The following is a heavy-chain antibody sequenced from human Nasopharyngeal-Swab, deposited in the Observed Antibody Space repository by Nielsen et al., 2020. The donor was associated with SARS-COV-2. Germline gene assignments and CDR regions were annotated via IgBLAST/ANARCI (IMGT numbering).Heavy chain of an antibody. J-gene: IGHJ4*02. Sequence: SVKVSCKASGYTFTGYYMHWVRQAPGQGLEWMGGIIPIFGTANYAQKFQGRVTITADESTSTAYMELSSLRSEDTAVYYCARGQGSSWQLGLLWGQGTLVTVSS. CDR3: ARGQGSSWQLGLL. CDR1: GYTFTGYY. D-gene: IGHD6-6*01. V-gene: IGHV1-69*13. CDR2: IIPIFGTA.